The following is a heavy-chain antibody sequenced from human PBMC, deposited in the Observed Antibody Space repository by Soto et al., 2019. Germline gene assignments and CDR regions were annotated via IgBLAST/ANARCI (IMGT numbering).Heavy chain of an antibody. Sequence: QVQLVQSGAEVKKPGASVKVSCKASGYTFTSYAMHWVRQAPGQRLEWMGWINAGNGNTKYSQKFQGRVTITRDTSASKGYMELSSLRSEDTAVYYCARGPGGPDGPGDYWGQGTLVTVSS. CDR3: ARGPGGPDGPGDY. CDR1: GYTFTSYA. D-gene: IGHD2-15*01. J-gene: IGHJ4*02. CDR2: INAGNGNT. V-gene: IGHV1-3*01.